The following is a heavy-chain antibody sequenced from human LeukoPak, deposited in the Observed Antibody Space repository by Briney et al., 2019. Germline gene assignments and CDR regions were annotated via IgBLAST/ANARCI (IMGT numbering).Heavy chain of an antibody. D-gene: IGHD2-21*02. V-gene: IGHV4-59*08. CDR2: IHYGGAT. J-gene: IGHJ4*02. CDR1: GGSISSDY. CDR3: ATLRGASTAVFDS. Sequence: SETLSLTCTVSGGSISSDYWSWIRQSPGKRLEWMGYIHYGGATNYSPSLTSRVTISVDTSKNQFSLKLSSVTAADTALYYCATLRGASTAVFDSWGQGTLVTVSS.